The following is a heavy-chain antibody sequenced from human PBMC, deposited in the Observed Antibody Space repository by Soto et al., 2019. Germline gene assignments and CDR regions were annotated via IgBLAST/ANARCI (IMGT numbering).Heavy chain of an antibody. D-gene: IGHD1-26*01. J-gene: IGHJ6*02. CDR3: ATGLVGAKVYYYYYYGMDV. CDR1: GFTFSSYG. CDR2: ISYDGSNK. V-gene: IGHV3-30*03. Sequence: SLRLSCAASGFTFSSYGMHWVRQAPGKGLEWVAVISYDGSNKYYADSVKGRFTISRDNSKNTLYLQMNSLRAEDTAVYYCATGLVGAKVYYYYYYGMDVWGQGTTVTVSS.